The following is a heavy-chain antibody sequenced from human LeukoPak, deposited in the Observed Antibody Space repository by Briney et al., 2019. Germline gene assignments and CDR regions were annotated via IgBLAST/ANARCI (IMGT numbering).Heavy chain of an antibody. V-gene: IGHV3-53*01. J-gene: IGHJ1*01. CDR2: IYSGGST. CDR1: GFTVSSNY. CDR3: AAGPYYYDSSGSGPVNQH. Sequence: GGSLRLSCAASGFTVSSNYMSWVRQAPGKGLEWVSVIYSGGSTYYADSVKGRFTISRDNSKNTLYLQMNSLRAEDTAVYYCAAGPYYYDSSGSGPVNQHWGQGTLVTVSS. D-gene: IGHD3-22*01.